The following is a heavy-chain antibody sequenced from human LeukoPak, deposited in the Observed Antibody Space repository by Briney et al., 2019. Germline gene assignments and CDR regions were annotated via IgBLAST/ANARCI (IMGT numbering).Heavy chain of an antibody. V-gene: IGHV3-23*01. CDR1: GFTFSSYA. CDR3: AELGITMFGGG. Sequence: PGGSLTLSCAASGFTFSSYAMSWVRQPPGKGLEWVSAISGSGGSTYSAASVKGRFTICRDNAKHSLYLQMNSQRAEDTAVYYCAELGITMFGGGWGKGTTVTISS. CDR2: ISGSGGST. D-gene: IGHD3-10*02. J-gene: IGHJ6*04.